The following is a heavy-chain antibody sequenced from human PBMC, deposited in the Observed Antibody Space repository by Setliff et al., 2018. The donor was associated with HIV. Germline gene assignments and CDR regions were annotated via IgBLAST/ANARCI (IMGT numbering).Heavy chain of an antibody. CDR3: ARGGRELLDY. Sequence: SETLSLTCAVSGDSISNNNWWTWVRQPPGKGLEWIAEIYHSGDTNYNPSPKSRVAVSVDKSKNQFYLSVTSVTAADTAVYFCARGGRELLDYWGQGTLVTVSS. D-gene: IGHD1-26*01. CDR2: IYHSGDT. V-gene: IGHV4-4*02. J-gene: IGHJ4*02. CDR1: GDSISNNNW.